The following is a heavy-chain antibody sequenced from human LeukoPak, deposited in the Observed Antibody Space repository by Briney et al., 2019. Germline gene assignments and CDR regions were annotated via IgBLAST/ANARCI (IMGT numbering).Heavy chain of an antibody. Sequence: ASVKVSCKVSGYTLTELSMHWVRQAPGKGLEWMGGFDPEDGETIYAQKFQGRVTMTEDTSTDTAYMELSRLRSDDTAVYYCARVLTIFGVVLFDYWGQGTLVTVSS. CDR2: FDPEDGET. D-gene: IGHD3-3*01. V-gene: IGHV1-24*01. CDR1: GYTLTELS. J-gene: IGHJ4*02. CDR3: ARVLTIFGVVLFDY.